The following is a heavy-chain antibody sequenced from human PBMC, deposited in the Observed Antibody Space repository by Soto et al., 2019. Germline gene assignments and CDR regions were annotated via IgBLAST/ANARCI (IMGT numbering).Heavy chain of an antibody. CDR3: ARDSGLLTGYLLDY. Sequence: ASVKVSCKASGYTFSSYAITWVRQAPGQGLEWMGIINPSGGSTSYAQKFQGRVTMTRDTSTSTVYMELSSLRSEDTAVYYCARDSGLLTGYLLDYWGQGTLVTVSS. CDR2: INPSGGST. V-gene: IGHV1-46*03. CDR1: GYTFSSYA. J-gene: IGHJ4*02. D-gene: IGHD3-9*01.